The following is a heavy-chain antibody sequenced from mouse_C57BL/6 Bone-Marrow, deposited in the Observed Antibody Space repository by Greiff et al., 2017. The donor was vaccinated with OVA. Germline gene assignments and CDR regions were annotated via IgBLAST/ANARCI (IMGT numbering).Heavy chain of an antibody. D-gene: IGHD1-1*01. CDR3: AIYYYGSSPFAY. J-gene: IGHJ3*01. CDR2: IDPANGNT. V-gene: IGHV14-3*01. Sequence: VQLQQSVAELVRPGASVKLSCTASGFNIKNPYMHWVKQRPEQGLEWIGRIDPANGNTKYAPKFQGKATITADTSSNTAYLQLSSLTSEDTAIYYCAIYYYGSSPFAYWGQGTLVTVSA. CDR1: GFNIKNPY.